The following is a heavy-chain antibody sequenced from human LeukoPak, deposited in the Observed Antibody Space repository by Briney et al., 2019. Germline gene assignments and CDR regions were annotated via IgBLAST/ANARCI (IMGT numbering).Heavy chain of an antibody. CDR1: GFTFSSYG. D-gene: IGHD5-18*01. CDR3: AKDRSGGYSYGHIDY. CDR2: IRYDGSNE. Sequence: GGSLRLSCAASGFTFSSYGMHWVRQAPGKGLEWVAFIRYDGSNEYYADSVKGRFTISRDNSKNTLYLQMNSLRAEDTAVYYCAKDRSGGYSYGHIDYWGQGTLVTVSS. J-gene: IGHJ4*02. V-gene: IGHV3-30*02.